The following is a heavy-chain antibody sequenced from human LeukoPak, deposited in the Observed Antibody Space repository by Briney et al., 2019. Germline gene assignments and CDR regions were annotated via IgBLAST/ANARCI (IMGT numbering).Heavy chain of an antibody. Sequence: GGSLRLSCAASGFTFSSYAMSWVRQAPGKGLEWVSAISGSGGSTYYADSVKGRFTISRDNSKNTLYLQMNSLRAEDTAVYYCARLDSGYGSKGWFDPWGQGTLVTVSS. D-gene: IGHD5-12*01. J-gene: IGHJ5*02. CDR3: ARLDSGYGSKGWFDP. CDR2: ISGSGGST. CDR1: GFTFSSYA. V-gene: IGHV3-23*01.